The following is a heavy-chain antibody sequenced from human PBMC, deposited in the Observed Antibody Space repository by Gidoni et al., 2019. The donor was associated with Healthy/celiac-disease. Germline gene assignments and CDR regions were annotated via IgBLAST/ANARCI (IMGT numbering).Heavy chain of an antibody. D-gene: IGHD4-17*01. CDR3: AKVGRNYGGNSYYFDY. CDR2: ISYDGSNK. J-gene: IGHJ4*02. V-gene: IGHV3-30*18. CDR1: RFTFSRYG. Sequence: QVQLVESGGGVVQPGRSLRLSCASSRFTFSRYGMHWVRQAPGKGLEWVAVISYDGSNKYYADSVKGRFTISRDNSKNTLYLQMNSLRAEDTAVYYCAKVGRNYGGNSYYFDYWGQGTLVTVSS.